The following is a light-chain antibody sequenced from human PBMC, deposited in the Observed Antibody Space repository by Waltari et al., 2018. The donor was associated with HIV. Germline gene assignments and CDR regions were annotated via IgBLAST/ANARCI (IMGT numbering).Light chain of an antibody. J-gene: IGLJ2*01. V-gene: IGLV3-21*02. Sequence: SYVPTQPPSVSVAPGQTARITCGGNNMRDFRGPWSQQRPGQAPRLVVYDDNLRPSGIPRRFSGSNSGTSAALSISRVEAGDEADYYCQMWESGGDRILFGGGTKLTVL. CDR2: DDN. CDR3: QMWESGGDRIL. CDR1: NMRDFR.